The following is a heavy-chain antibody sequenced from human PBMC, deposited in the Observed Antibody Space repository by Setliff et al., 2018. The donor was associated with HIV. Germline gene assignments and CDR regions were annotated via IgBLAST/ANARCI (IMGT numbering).Heavy chain of an antibody. V-gene: IGHV4-59*01. D-gene: IGHD3-22*01. CDR1: GGSISSYY. CDR3: AREDYYDQKGAFDI. Sequence: SETLSLTCTVSGGSISSYYWSWIRQPPGKGLEWIGYVYYSGSTNYNPSLKSRLTISVDTSKNQFSLKLSSVTAADTAVYYCAREDYYDQKGAFDIWGQGTMGTVSS. CDR2: VYYSGST. J-gene: IGHJ3*02.